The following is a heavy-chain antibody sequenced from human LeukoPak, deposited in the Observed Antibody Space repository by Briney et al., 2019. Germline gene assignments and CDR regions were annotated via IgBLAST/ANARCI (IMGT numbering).Heavy chain of an antibody. V-gene: IGHV3-15*01. CDR1: RLTPSNAW. Sequence: PRGSLRLSCAPSRLTPSNAWMSWVRQAPEEGLEWVGRIKSKTDGGTTDDAAHVKGRFTSSRDDSKSTLYLQMNSLKTEDTAVYYCTTDPPIVVVPAAIGPKYNWFDPWGQGTLVTVSS. D-gene: IGHD2-2*02. CDR2: IKSKTDGGTT. J-gene: IGHJ5*02. CDR3: TTDPPIVVVPAAIGPKYNWFDP.